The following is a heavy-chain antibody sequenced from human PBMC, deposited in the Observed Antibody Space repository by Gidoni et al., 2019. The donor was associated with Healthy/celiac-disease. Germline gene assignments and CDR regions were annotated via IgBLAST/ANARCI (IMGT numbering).Heavy chain of an antibody. CDR3: ARGDYYGSGSPSYMDV. J-gene: IGHJ6*03. V-gene: IGHV4-61*02. CDR1: GGSISSGSYY. Sequence: QVQLQESGPGLVKPSQTLSITCTVSGGSISSGSYYWSWIRQPAGKGLEWIGRIYTSGSTNYNPSLKSRVTISVDTSKNQFSLKLSSVTAADTAVYYCARGDYYGSGSPSYMDVWGKGTTVTVSS. D-gene: IGHD3-10*01. CDR2: IYTSGST.